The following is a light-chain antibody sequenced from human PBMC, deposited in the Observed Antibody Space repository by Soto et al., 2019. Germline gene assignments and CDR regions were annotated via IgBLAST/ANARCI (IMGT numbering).Light chain of an antibody. Sequence: QLVLTQSPSASASLGASVKLTCTLSSGRSKYAIAWHQQQPEKGPRYLMKVNSDGSHSKGDWIPDRFSGSSSGTERYLTISSLQSEDEADYYCQTWGTGFQVFGTGTKVTVL. CDR1: SGRSKYA. V-gene: IGLV4-69*01. J-gene: IGLJ1*01. CDR3: QTWGTGFQV. CDR2: VNSDGSH.